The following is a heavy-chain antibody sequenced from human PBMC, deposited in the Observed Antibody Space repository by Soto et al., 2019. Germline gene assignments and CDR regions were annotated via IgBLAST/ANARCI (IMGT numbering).Heavy chain of an antibody. CDR3: AREQRASYGRMEAFDI. CDR2: IIPMFGTA. J-gene: IGHJ3*02. Sequence: QVQLVQSGGEVKKPGSSVKVSCKASGGTFSSYAISWVRQAPGQGLEWMGGIIPMFGTANYAQKFQGRVTITADESTSTAYMELSSLRSEDTAVYYCAREQRASYGRMEAFDIWGQGTMVTVSS. V-gene: IGHV1-69*01. CDR1: GGTFSSYA. D-gene: IGHD2-15*01.